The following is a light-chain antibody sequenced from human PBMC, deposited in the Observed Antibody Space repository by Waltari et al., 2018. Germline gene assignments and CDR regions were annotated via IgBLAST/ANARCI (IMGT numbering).Light chain of an antibody. CDR3: CSYVGRNIWV. J-gene: IGLJ3*02. CDR2: EVI. Sequence: QSALTHPASVSGSPGQSITISCPGTSSDVGFYNLFSWYQQHPDKAPKLLVYEVIERPSGVSNRFSGSKSGNTASLTISGLQAEDEADYYCCSYVGRNIWVFGGGTKVTVL. CDR1: SSDVGFYNL. V-gene: IGLV2-23*02.